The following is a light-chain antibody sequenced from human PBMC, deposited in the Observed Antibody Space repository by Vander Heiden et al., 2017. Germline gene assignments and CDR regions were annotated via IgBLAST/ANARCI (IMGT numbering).Light chain of an antibody. CDR2: GAS. Sequence: DIVMTQSPDSLAVSLAARATINCKYSQRVLYSSNNKNYLAWYQQKPGQPPKLLIYGASNRESGVPDRFSGSGSGTDFTLTISSLQAEDVAVYYCQQYNRTPWTFGQGTKVEIK. CDR1: QRVLYSSNNKNY. J-gene: IGKJ1*01. CDR3: QQYNRTPWT. V-gene: IGKV4-1*01.